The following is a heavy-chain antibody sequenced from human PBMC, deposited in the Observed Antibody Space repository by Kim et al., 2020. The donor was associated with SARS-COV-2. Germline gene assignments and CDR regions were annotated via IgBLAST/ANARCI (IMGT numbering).Heavy chain of an antibody. CDR2: ISGSGGST. Sequence: GGSLRLSCAASGFTFSSYAMSWVRQAPGKGLEWVSAISGSGGSTYYADSVKGRFTISRDNSKNTLYLQMNSLRAEDTAVYYCAKGGRSMVRGVMYRWFDPWGQGTLVTVSS. CDR1: GFTFSSYA. D-gene: IGHD3-10*01. V-gene: IGHV3-23*01. J-gene: IGHJ5*02. CDR3: AKGGRSMVRGVMYRWFDP.